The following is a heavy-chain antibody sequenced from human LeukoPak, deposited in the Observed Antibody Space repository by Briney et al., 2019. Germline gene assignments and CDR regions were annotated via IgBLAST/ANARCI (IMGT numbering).Heavy chain of an antibody. V-gene: IGHV3-23*01. CDR3: SRDRPNYFGTDGHYYRRGGDY. Sequence: GGSLRLSCAASKFPFTIYAMSWVRQAPGKGLEWVSSITSSGETTYYAASVKGRFTISRDNSKNTIYLKMNSLRAEDTAIYYCSRDRPNYFGTDGHYYRRGGDYWGQGTLVTVSS. D-gene: IGHD3-22*01. CDR1: KFPFTIYA. CDR2: ITSSGETT. J-gene: IGHJ4*02.